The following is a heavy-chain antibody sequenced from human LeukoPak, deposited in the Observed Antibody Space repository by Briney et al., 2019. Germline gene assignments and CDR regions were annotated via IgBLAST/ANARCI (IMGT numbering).Heavy chain of an antibody. Sequence: GGSLRLSCAASGFTFSSYEMNWVRQAPGKGLEWVSYISSSGSTIYYADSVKGRFTISRDNSKNTLYLQMNSLRAEDTAVYYCATRRDGYNRDYFDYWGQGTLVTVSS. CDR2: ISSSGSTI. CDR1: GFTFSSYE. D-gene: IGHD5-24*01. J-gene: IGHJ4*02. V-gene: IGHV3-48*03. CDR3: ATRRDGYNRDYFDY.